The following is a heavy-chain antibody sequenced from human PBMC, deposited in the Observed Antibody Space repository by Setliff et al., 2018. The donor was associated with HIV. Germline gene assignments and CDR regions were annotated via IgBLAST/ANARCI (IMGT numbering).Heavy chain of an antibody. CDR2: ISNSGKI. D-gene: IGHD4-4*01. CDR1: GYSISTNEW. V-gene: IGHV4-28*05. Sequence: SETLSLTCAVSGYSISTNEWWGWIRQPPGKGLAWIGYISNSGKIYYDPSLNSRVTLSADTSKSQLSLKLTSVTAEDTGVYYCARTVPHSAAQDAFDIWGQGTVVTVSS. CDR3: ARTVPHSAAQDAFDI. J-gene: IGHJ3*02.